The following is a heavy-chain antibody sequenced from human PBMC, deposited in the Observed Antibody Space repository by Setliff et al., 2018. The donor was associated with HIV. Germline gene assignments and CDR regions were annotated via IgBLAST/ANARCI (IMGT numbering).Heavy chain of an antibody. V-gene: IGHV4-59*10. Sequence: KTSETLSLTCAVYGGSFSGYFWSWIRQPPGKGLEWIGRIFSSGSTSYNSSLKSRVTMSVDTSKNQFSLRLTSVTAADTAVYYCARDPVITMMVGPKFYFDYWGQGILVTVSS. CDR2: IFSSGST. D-gene: IGHD3-22*01. CDR3: ARDPVITMMVGPKFYFDY. CDR1: GGSFSGYF. J-gene: IGHJ4*02.